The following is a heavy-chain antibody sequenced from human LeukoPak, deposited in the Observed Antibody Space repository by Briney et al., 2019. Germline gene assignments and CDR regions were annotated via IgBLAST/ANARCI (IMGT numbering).Heavy chain of an antibody. Sequence: PGGSLRLSCTTSGFNFRAYWMGWIRQAPGKGLEWVSYISNSGGTTYYADSVKGRFTISRDDAKNSLYLQMNSLRAEDTAVYYCAKDIVAAGLFFDYWGQGILVTVSS. J-gene: IGHJ4*02. V-gene: IGHV3-11*01. D-gene: IGHD6-13*01. CDR1: GFNFRAYW. CDR2: ISNSGGTT. CDR3: AKDIVAAGLFFDY.